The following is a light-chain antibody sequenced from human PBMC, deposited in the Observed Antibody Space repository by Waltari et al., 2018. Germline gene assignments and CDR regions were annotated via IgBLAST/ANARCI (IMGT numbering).Light chain of an antibody. J-gene: IGKJ1*01. V-gene: IGKV1-39*01. CDR1: QNIDRY. CDR3: QQSHRSPWT. CDR2: AAS. Sequence: DIHMTKSPSSLSASVGDTVTITCRASQNIDRYLHWYHQRPGNAPKLLIYAASTLQSGVPSRFSGSGSGTDFTLTISGLQPEDFATYFCQQSHRSPWTFGQGTQVDI.